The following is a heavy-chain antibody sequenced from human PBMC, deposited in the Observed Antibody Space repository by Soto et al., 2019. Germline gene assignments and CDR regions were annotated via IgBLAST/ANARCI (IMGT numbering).Heavy chain of an antibody. J-gene: IGHJ4*02. D-gene: IGHD2-2*02. V-gene: IGHV3-66*01. Sequence: EVQLVESGGGXXXXXXXXXLSCAASGFIVSSNYMSWVRQAPGKGLEWVSVIYSGGKIYYVDSVKGRFTSSRDNSKNTLYLQMNSLRVEDSGVYYCAGNTEKGYWGQGTLVTVSS. CDR3: AGNTEKGY. CDR1: GFIVSSNY. CDR2: IYSGGKI.